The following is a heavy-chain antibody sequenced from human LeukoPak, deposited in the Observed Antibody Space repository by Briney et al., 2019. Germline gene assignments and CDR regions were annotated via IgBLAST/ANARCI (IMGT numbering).Heavy chain of an antibody. J-gene: IGHJ6*04. CDR2: INHSGST. Sequence: SETLSLTCAVYGGSFSGYYWSWIRQPPGKGLERIGEINHSGSTNYNPSLKSRVTISVDTSKNQFSLKLSSVTAADTAVYYCARRGYGSGSYFFVWGKGTMVTISS. CDR1: GGSFSGYY. V-gene: IGHV4-34*01. CDR3: ARRGYGSGSYFFV. D-gene: IGHD3-10*01.